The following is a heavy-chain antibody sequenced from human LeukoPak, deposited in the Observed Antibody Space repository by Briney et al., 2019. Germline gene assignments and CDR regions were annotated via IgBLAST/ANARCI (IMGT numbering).Heavy chain of an antibody. CDR3: ARVGDGYTYRNRRGYFQH. CDR2: MNPNSGNT. D-gene: IGHD5-24*01. J-gene: IGHJ1*01. Sequence: ASVTVSFTASGYTFTIYDINWVRQAPGQGGEWMGWMNPNSGNTGYAQKLQGRVTMTRNTTISTAYMDLSSLRSEDTAVYYCARVGDGYTYRNRRGYFQHWGQGTLVTVSS. CDR1: GYTFTIYD. V-gene: IGHV1-8*01.